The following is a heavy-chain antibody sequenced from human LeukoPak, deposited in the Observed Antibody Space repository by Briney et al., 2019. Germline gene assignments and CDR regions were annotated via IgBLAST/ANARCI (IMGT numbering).Heavy chain of an antibody. Sequence: PSETLSLTCTVSGGSISSYYWSWIRQPPGKGLEWIGYIYYSGSTNYNPSLKSRVTISVDTSKNQFSLKLSSVTAADTAVYYCARDYSSSWYYFDYWGQGALVTVSS. V-gene: IGHV4-59*01. CDR2: IYYSGST. J-gene: IGHJ4*02. CDR3: ARDYSSSWYYFDY. D-gene: IGHD6-13*01. CDR1: GGSISSYY.